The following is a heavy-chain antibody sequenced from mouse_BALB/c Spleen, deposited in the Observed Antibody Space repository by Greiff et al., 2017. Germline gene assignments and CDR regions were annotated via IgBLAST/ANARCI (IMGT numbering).Heavy chain of an antibody. CDR1: GFTFSSYA. Sequence: EVKLVESGGGLVKPGGSLKLSCAASGFTFSSYAMSWVRQTPEKRLEWVATISSGGSYTYYPDSVKGRFTISRDNAKNTLYLQMSSLRSEDTAMYYCARHDYDPLYWYFDVWGAGTTVTVSS. D-gene: IGHD2-4*01. CDR3: ARHDYDPLYWYFDV. V-gene: IGHV5-9-3*01. J-gene: IGHJ1*01. CDR2: ISSGGSYT.